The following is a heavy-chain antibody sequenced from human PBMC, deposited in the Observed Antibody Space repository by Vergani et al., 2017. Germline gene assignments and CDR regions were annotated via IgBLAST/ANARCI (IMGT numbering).Heavy chain of an antibody. CDR3: ARHSAVEWLVKLGSIDP. D-gene: IGHD6-19*01. V-gene: IGHV4-39*01. J-gene: IGHJ5*02. Sequence: QLQLQESGPGLVKPSATLSLTCSVSGASIRSSNYYWGWIRQPPGKGLEWIASIYYSGSTYYNPSLKSRVTISVDTSKNQFSLRLSSVTAADTAVYFCARHSAVEWLVKLGSIDPGGQGLLVTVSS. CDR2: IYYSGST. CDR1: GASIRSSNYY.